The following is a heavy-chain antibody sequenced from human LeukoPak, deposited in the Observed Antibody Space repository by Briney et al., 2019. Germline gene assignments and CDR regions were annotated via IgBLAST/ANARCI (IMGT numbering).Heavy chain of an antibody. V-gene: IGHV4-34*01. CDR3: ARVNYYYYYMDV. CDR1: GGSFSGYY. CDR2: INHSGST. Sequence: PSETLSLTCAVYGGSFSGYYWSWIRQPPERGLEWIGEINHSGSTNYNPSLKSRVTISVDTSKNQFSLKLSSVTAADTAVYYCARVNYYYYYMDVWGKGTKVTISS. J-gene: IGHJ6*03.